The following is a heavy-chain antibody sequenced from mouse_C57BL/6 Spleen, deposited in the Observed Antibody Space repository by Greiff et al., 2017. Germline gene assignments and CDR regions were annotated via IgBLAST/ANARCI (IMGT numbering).Heavy chain of an antibody. V-gene: IGHV2-2*01. CDR3: ASHGSWFAY. J-gene: IGHJ3*01. CDR1: GFSLTSYG. Sequence: QVQLQQSGPGLVQPSQSLSITCTVSGFSLTSYGVHWVRQSPGKGLEWLGVIWSGGSTDNNAAFISRLSISKDNSKSQVFFKMNSLQADDTAIYYCASHGSWFAYWGQGTLVTVSA. CDR2: IWSGGST.